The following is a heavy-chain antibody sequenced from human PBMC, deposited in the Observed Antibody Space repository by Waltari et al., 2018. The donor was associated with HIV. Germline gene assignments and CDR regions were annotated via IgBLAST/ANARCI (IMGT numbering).Heavy chain of an antibody. J-gene: IGHJ3*02. V-gene: IGHV1-2*02. D-gene: IGHD2-21*02. Sequence: QVHLAQSGAEVKKPGASVKVSCKSSGYTFTDYYMHWVRQAPGQGLEWMGGINPNSGGTNAAQRFQGRVTMTRDTSTSTTYMEMSRLRSDDTAVYYCARDRRRDLTASGAFDIWGHGTMVTVSS. CDR2: INPNSGGT. CDR1: GYTFTDYY. CDR3: ARDRRRDLTASGAFDI.